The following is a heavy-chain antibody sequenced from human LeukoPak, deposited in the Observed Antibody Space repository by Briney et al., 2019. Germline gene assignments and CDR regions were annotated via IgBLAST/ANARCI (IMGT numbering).Heavy chain of an antibody. CDR1: GYSFTSYW. Sequence: GESLQISCKGSGYSFTSYWIGWVRQMPGKGLEWMGIIYPGDSDTRYSPSFQGQVTISADKSISTAYLQWSSLKASDTAMYYCVRPSQLVVGGSIGLFDYWGQGTLVTVSS. CDR3: VRPSQLVVGGSIGLFDY. V-gene: IGHV5-51*01. D-gene: IGHD1-26*01. CDR2: IYPGDSDT. J-gene: IGHJ4*02.